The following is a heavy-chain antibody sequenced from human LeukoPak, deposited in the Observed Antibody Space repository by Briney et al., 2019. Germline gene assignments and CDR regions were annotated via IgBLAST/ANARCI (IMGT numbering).Heavy chain of an antibody. CDR1: GGSISSYY. D-gene: IGHD5-18*01. CDR3: AKDRSPRGYSYGYFDY. Sequence: SGTLSLTCSVSGGSISSYYWSWIRQPPGKGPEWIGYINNSGSTNYNPSVKSRVTISVDTSKKQFSLRLSSVTTADTAVYYCAKDRSPRGYSYGYFDYWGQGVLVTVSS. J-gene: IGHJ4*02. CDR2: INNSGST. V-gene: IGHV4-59*01.